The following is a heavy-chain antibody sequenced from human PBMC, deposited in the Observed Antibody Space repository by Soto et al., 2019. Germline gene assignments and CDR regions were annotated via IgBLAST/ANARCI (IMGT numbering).Heavy chain of an antibody. CDR1: GGSISSYY. J-gene: IGHJ4*02. D-gene: IGHD2-21*02. CDR2: IYTSGST. CDR3: ASGGGTGWGGDSDY. Sequence: PSETLSLTCTVSGGSISSYYWSWIRQPAGKGLEWIGRIYTSGSTNYNPSLKSRVTMSVDTSKNQFSLKLSSVTAADTAVYYCASGGGTGWGGDSDYWGQGTLVTVSS. V-gene: IGHV4-4*07.